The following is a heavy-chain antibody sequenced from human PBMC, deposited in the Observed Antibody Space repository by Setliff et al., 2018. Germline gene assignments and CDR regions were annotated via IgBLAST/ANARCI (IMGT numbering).Heavy chain of an antibody. V-gene: IGHV3-33*08. CDR2: IWDDGVKK. CDR1: GFTFSTYR. CDR3: ARTWSGSGCYAGLES. D-gene: IGHD2-15*01. J-gene: IGHJ4*02. Sequence: LRLSCAASGFTFSTYRMHWVRQAPGKGLEWVAVIWDDGVKKYHADSVKGRFTISRDNSKNTLYLQMNSLRPEDTAVYYCARTWSGSGCYAGLESWGQGTPVTVSS.